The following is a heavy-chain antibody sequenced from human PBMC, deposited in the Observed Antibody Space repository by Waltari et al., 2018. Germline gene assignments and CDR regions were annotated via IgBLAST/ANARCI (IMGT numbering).Heavy chain of an antibody. D-gene: IGHD6-6*01. CDR1: GFTFSSYW. CDR3: AIDSISDHDAFDI. J-gene: IGHJ3*02. Sequence: EVQLVESGGGLVQPGGSLRLSCAASGFTFSSYWMSWVRQAPGKCLSWVANIKQVGSGKYYVDSVKGRVTISRDNAKNSLYLQMNSLRAVDTAVYYCAIDSISDHDAFDIWGQGTMVTVSS. V-gene: IGHV3-7*01. CDR2: IKQVGSGK.